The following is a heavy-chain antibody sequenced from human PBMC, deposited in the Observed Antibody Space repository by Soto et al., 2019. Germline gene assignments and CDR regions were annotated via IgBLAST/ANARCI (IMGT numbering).Heavy chain of an antibody. J-gene: IGHJ4*02. V-gene: IGHV3-23*01. CDR2: ISGSGGST. CDR3: AKGRGRGYSYDYDY. CDR1: GFTFSSYA. D-gene: IGHD5-18*01. Sequence: EVQLLESGGGLVQPGGSLRLSCAASGFTFSSYAMSWVRQAPGKGLEWVSAISGSGGSTYYADSVKGRFTISRDNSKNTLYLQMNSLRAEDTSVYYCAKGRGRGYSYDYDYWGQGTLVTVSS.